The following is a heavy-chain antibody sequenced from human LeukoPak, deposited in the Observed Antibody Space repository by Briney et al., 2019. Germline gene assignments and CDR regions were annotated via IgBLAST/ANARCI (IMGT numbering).Heavy chain of an antibody. CDR2: IYYSGST. D-gene: IGHD5-18*01. CDR1: GGSISSSSYY. V-gene: IGHV4-39*01. Sequence: SETLSLTCTASGGSISSSSYYWGWIRQPPGKGLEWIGSIYYSGSTYYNPSLKSRVTISVDTSKNQFSLKLSPVTAADTAVYYCARRGGYSYDHDYWGQGTLVTVSS. CDR3: ARRGGYSYDHDY. J-gene: IGHJ4*02.